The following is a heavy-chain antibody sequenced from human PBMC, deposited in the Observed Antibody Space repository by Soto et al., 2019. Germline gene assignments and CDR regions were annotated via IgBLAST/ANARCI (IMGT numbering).Heavy chain of an antibody. Sequence: ASVKVSCKASGGTFSSYTISWVRQAPGQGLEWMGRIIPILGIASYAQKFQGRVTITADKSTSTAYMELSSLRSEDTAVYYCARGLYRGNVYYYYMDVWGKGTTVTVS. CDR2: IIPILGIA. D-gene: IGHD2-8*01. CDR3: ARGLYRGNVYYYYMDV. V-gene: IGHV1-69*02. CDR1: GGTFSSYT. J-gene: IGHJ6*03.